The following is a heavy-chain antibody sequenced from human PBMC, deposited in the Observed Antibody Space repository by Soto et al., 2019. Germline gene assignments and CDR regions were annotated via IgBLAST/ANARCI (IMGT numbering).Heavy chain of an antibody. J-gene: IGHJ5*02. CDR3: AREIALGWFDP. CDR1: GFTFISYA. V-gene: IGHV3-7*01. CDR2: IKQDGNEK. D-gene: IGHD2-15*01. Sequence: PGGSLRLSCASSGFTFISYAMSLVRQAPGKGLEWVADIKQDGNEKYYVDSVKGRFTISRDNAKNSLYLQMNSLRAEDTAVYYCAREIALGWFDPWGQGTLVTVSS.